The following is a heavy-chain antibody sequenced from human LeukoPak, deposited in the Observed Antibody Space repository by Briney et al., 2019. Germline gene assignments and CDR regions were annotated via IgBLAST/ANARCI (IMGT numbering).Heavy chain of an antibody. CDR1: GYTFTSYG. J-gene: IGHJ4*02. V-gene: IGHV1-18*01. D-gene: IGHD3-10*01. CDR3: TKGYGSVSYPPNYFDY. Sequence: ASVKVSCKASGYTFTSYGISWVRQAPGQGLEWMGWISAYNGNTNYAQKLQGRVTMTTDTSTSTAYMELRSLRSDDTAVYYCTKGYGSVSYPPNYFDYWGQGTLVTVSS. CDR2: ISAYNGNT.